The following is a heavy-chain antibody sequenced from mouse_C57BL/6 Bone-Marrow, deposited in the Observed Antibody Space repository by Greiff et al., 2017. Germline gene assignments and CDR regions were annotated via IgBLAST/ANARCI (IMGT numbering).Heavy chain of an antibody. CDR3: ARSPYYYGSSGDFDY. D-gene: IGHD1-1*01. CDR1: GYTFTSYW. V-gene: IGHV1-59*01. J-gene: IGHJ2*01. Sequence: VQLQQPGAELVRPGTSVKLSCKASGYTFTSYWMHWVKQRPGQGLEWIGVIDPSDSYTNYNQKFKGKATLTVDTSSSTAYMQLSSLTSEDSAVYYCARSPYYYGSSGDFDYWGQGTTLTVSS. CDR2: IDPSDSYT.